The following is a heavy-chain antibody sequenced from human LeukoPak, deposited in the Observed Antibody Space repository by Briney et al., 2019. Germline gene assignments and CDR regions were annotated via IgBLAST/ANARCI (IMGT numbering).Heavy chain of an antibody. CDR2: TYYRSKWYN. V-gene: IGHV6-1*01. Sequence: SQTLSLTCAISGDSVSSNSAAWNWIRQYPSRGLEWLGRTYYRSKWYNDYAVSVKSRIAINPDTSKNQFSLQLNSVTPEDTAVYYCARGSSQIYYYDSRGYSHAFDYWGQGTLVTVSS. J-gene: IGHJ4*02. CDR3: ARGSSQIYYYDSRGYSHAFDY. D-gene: IGHD3-22*01. CDR1: GDSVSSNSAA.